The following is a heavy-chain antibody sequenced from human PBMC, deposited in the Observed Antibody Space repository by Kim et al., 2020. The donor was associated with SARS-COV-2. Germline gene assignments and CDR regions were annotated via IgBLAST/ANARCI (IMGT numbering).Heavy chain of an antibody. J-gene: IGHJ3*02. V-gene: IGHV4-31*03. Sequence: SETLSLTCTVSGGSISSGVYSWDWIRQRPGKGLEWIGNIFSSGNTHYNPSLKSRLSISVDTSKNHFSLKLTSVTAADTAVYFCARDDRRIVPADTTLSVLSAFHIWGPGTVVTVSS. CDR2: IFSSGNT. CDR1: GGSISSGVYS. D-gene: IGHD2-2*01. CDR3: ARDDRRIVPADTTLSVLSAFHI.